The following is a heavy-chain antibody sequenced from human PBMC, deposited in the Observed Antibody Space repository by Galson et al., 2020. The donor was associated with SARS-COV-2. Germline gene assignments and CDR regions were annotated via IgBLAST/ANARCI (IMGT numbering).Heavy chain of an antibody. CDR2: ISSSGSTI. CDR1: GFTFSDYY. V-gene: IGHV3-11*01. D-gene: IGHD5-18*01. Sequence: GESLKISCAASGFTFSDYYMSWIRQAPGKGLEWVSYISSSGSTIYYADSVKGRFTISRDNAKNSLYLQMNSLRAEDTAVYYCVRDSYSLADTASYYYYYGMDVWGQGTTVTVSS. CDR3: VRDSYSLADTASYYYYYGMDV. J-gene: IGHJ6*02.